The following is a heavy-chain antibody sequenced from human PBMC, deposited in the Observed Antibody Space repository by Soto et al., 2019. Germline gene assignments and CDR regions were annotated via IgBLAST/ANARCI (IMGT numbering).Heavy chain of an antibody. V-gene: IGHV3-30*18. J-gene: IGHJ4*02. CDR1: GFTFNIYG. Sequence: GGSLRLSCAASGFTFNIYGMHWVRQAPDKGLEWVALISYDGSNQYYADSVKGRFTISRDNSKNTLFLQMNSLRADDTAVYYCAKDQASGQGSFDSWGQGTMVTVSS. CDR2: ISYDGSNQ. CDR3: AKDQASGQGSFDS.